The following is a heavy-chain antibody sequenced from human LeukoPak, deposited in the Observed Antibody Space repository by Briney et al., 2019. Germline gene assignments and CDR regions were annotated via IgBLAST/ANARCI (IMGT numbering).Heavy chain of an antibody. Sequence: GGSLRLSCAASGFTFDDYAMHWVRQAPGKGLEWVSIIYSGGATFYADSVKGRFTISRENSKNTLWLQMNSLRAEDTAVYYCARAMNYDFWSGFGYFDYWGQGTLVAVSS. CDR3: ARAMNYDFWSGFGYFDY. J-gene: IGHJ4*02. CDR2: IYSGGAT. CDR1: GFTFDDYA. V-gene: IGHV3-66*01. D-gene: IGHD3-3*01.